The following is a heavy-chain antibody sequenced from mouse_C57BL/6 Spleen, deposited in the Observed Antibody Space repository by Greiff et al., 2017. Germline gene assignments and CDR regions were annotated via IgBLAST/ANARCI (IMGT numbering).Heavy chain of an antibody. V-gene: IGHV14-2*01. CDR1: GFNIKDYY. Sequence: VQLQQSGPELVKPGASVKLSCTASGFNIKDYYMHWVKQRTEQGLEWIGRIDPEDGETTSAPKFQGKATITADTSSNTANLQISDLTAEDTAVSYSARSPYCSNPDYWGQGTTLTVSS. CDR3: ARSPYCSNPDY. CDR2: IDPEDGET. D-gene: IGHD2-5*01. J-gene: IGHJ2*01.